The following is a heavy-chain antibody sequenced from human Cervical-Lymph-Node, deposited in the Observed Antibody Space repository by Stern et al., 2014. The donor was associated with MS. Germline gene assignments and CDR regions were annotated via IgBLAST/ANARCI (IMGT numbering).Heavy chain of an antibody. V-gene: IGHV4-31*03. Sequence: QLQESGPGLVRPSQTLSLTCSVSGGSISSSGYYWTWIRQHPGKGLEWIGYIYYSGSTYYNPSLKSRVTISVDTSKNQFSLKLSSVTAADTAVYYCARGRITTRFDYWGQGTRVTVSS. CDR1: GGSISSSGYY. D-gene: IGHD1-1*01. CDR2: IYYSGST. J-gene: IGHJ4*02. CDR3: ARGRITTRFDY.